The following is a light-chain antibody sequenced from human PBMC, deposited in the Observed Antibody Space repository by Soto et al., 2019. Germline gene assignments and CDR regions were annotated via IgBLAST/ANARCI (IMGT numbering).Light chain of an antibody. Sequence: DIPMTQSPSTLSASVRDRVTITCRASQTISTLLAWYQQRPGKAPNLLIYKASSLESGVPSRFSGSGSGTEFTLTISSLQPDDFATYFCQQYSTYPWTFGQGTKVEVK. CDR3: QQYSTYPWT. J-gene: IGKJ1*01. CDR2: KAS. V-gene: IGKV1-5*03. CDR1: QTISTL.